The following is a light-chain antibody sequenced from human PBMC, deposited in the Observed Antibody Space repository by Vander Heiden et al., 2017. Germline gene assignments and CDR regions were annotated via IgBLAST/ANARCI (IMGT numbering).Light chain of an antibody. CDR2: DAS. CDR1: QSVTNK. CDR3: QQYSGYYT. V-gene: IGKV1-5*01. Sequence: DIQMTQSPSTLSASVGDRVTISCRASQSVTNKLAWYQQKPGKAPNLLIYDASTLESGVPSRFSGRGSGTEFTLTISSLQPDDFATYYCQQYSGYYTFGQGTNLEI. J-gene: IGKJ2*01.